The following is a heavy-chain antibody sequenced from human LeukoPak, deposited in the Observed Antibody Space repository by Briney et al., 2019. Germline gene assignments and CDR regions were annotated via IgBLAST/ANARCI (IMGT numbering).Heavy chain of an antibody. J-gene: IGHJ4*02. CDR1: SYTFTSYG. D-gene: IGHD6-6*01. CDR2: ISAYNGNT. Sequence: VASVKVSCKASSYTFTSYGISWVRQAPGQGREWMGWISAYNGNTSYAQKFQGRVTITTDESTSTAYMELSSLRSEDTAVYYCARGGARGSSSSTVYFDYWGQGTLVTVSS. V-gene: IGHV1-18*01. CDR3: ARGGARGSSSSTVYFDY.